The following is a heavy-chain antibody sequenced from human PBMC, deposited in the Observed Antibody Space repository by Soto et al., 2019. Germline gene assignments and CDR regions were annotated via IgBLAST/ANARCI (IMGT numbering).Heavy chain of an antibody. D-gene: IGHD4-17*01. V-gene: IGHV5-51*01. CDR3: ARVPLYGDYVTYYYYYGMDV. CDR1: GYSFTSYW. CDR2: IYPGDSDT. J-gene: IGHJ6*02. Sequence: GESLKISCKGSGYSFTSYWIGWVRQMPGKGLEWMGIIYPGDSDTRYSPSFQGRVTISADKSISTAYLQWSSLKASDTAMYYCARVPLYGDYVTYYYYYGMDVWGQGTTVTVSS.